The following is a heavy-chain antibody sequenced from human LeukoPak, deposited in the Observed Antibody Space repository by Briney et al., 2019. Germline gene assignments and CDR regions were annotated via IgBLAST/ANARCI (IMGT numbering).Heavy chain of an antibody. Sequence: ASVKVSCKASGYTFTSYGISWVRQAPGQGLEWMGWISAYNGNTNYAQKLQGRVTMTTDTSTSTAYMELRSLRSDDTAVCYCARVPRSSSWYFMSSPPDVLFDYWGQGTLVTVSS. CDR3: ARVPRSSSWYFMSSPPDVLFDY. CDR1: GYTFTSYG. D-gene: IGHD6-13*01. V-gene: IGHV1-18*01. CDR2: ISAYNGNT. J-gene: IGHJ4*02.